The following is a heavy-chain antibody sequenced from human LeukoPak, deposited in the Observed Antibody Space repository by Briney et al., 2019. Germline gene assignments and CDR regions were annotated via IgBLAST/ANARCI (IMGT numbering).Heavy chain of an antibody. V-gene: IGHV3-23*01. CDR3: AKYSSGWYLSQYYFDF. CDR1: GFTFSSYA. CDR2: ISGSGGST. J-gene: IGHJ4*02. D-gene: IGHD6-19*01. Sequence: GGSLRLSCAASGFTFSSYAMSWVRQAPGKGLEWVSAISGSGGSTYYADSVKGRFTISRDNSKNTLYLQMNSLRAEDTAGYYCAKYSSGWYLSQYYFDFRGQGTLVTVSS.